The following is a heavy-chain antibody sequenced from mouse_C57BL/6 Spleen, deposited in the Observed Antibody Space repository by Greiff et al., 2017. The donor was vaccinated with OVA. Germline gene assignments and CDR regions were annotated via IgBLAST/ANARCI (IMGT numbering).Heavy chain of an antibody. Sequence: LVESGPELVKPGASVKISCKASGYSFTDYNMNWVKQSNGKSLEWIGVINPNYGTTSSNQKFKGKATLTVDQSSSTAYMQLNSLTAEDSAVYYCAREGTGTWLFAYWGQGTLVTVSA. CDR2: INPNYGTT. D-gene: IGHD4-1*01. CDR3: AREGTGTWLFAY. V-gene: IGHV1-39*01. CDR1: GYSFTDYN. J-gene: IGHJ3*01.